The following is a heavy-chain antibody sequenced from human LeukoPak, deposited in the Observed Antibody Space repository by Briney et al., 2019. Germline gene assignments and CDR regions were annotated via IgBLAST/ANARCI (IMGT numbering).Heavy chain of an antibody. D-gene: IGHD3-10*01. J-gene: IGHJ5*02. V-gene: IGHV4-34*12. CDR2: IVHSGST. CDR1: GGSFSGYY. Sequence: SETLSLTCGVYGGSFSGYYWSWIRQPPGKGLEWIGEIVHSGSTNYNPSLKSRVTISVDTSKNQFSLKLTYVTAADTAVYYCVRRLRFVGVWFDPWGQGTLVTVSS. CDR3: VRRLRFVGVWFDP.